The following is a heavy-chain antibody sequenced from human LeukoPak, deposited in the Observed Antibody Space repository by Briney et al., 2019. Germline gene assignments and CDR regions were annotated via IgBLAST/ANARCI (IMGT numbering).Heavy chain of an antibody. CDR3: ARTSRGLLLSYYYYYMDV. D-gene: IGHD2-2*01. CDR2: IYHSGST. Sequence: SETLSLTCTVSGGSISSGGYYWSWIRQPPGKGLEWIGSIYHSGSTYYNPSLKSRVTISVDRSKNQFSLKLSSVTAADTAVYYCARTSRGLLLSYYYYYMDVWGKGTTVTVSS. J-gene: IGHJ6*03. V-gene: IGHV4-30-2*01. CDR1: GGSISSGGYY.